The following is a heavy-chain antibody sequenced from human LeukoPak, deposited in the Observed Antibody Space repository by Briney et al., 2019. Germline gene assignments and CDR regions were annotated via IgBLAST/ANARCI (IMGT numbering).Heavy chain of an antibody. Sequence: SETLSLTCAVSGGSISGNNWWSWVRPPPGKGLEWIGEISHSGSTGYNSSLKSRVTISVDKSKNQFSLKLSSVTAADTAVYYCARNMVGETTFDYWGQGTLVTVSS. CDR1: GGSISGNNW. CDR3: ARNMVGETTFDY. J-gene: IGHJ4*02. D-gene: IGHD2/OR15-2a*01. V-gene: IGHV4-4*02. CDR2: ISHSGST.